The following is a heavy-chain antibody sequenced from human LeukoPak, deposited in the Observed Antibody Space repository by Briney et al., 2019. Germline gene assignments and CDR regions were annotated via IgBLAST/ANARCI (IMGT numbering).Heavy chain of an antibody. D-gene: IGHD6-13*01. V-gene: IGHV3-9*01. Sequence: GGSLRLSCAASGFTFYDYAMHWVRHAPGKGLEGVSGISWNSGSIDYADSVKGRFTISRDNAKNSLYLQMNSLRAEDTALYYCAKGIAAARYDAFDIWGQGTMVTVSS. CDR1: GFTFYDYA. J-gene: IGHJ3*02. CDR3: AKGIAAARYDAFDI. CDR2: ISWNSGSI.